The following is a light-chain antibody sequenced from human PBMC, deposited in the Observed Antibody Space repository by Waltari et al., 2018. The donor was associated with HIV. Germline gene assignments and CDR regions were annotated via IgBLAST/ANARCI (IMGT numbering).Light chain of an antibody. V-gene: IGLV2-14*03. Sequence: SALTQPASVSGSPGQSITISCLWASSDSGSFDYVSWYPQHPDKAPKLILYDVTYRPSGVSGRFSGSRYGSMASLTISGLQPEDEADYFCCSYSDSGTILFGGGTRVTVL. J-gene: IGLJ2*01. CDR3: CSYSDSGTIL. CDR2: DVT. CDR1: SSDSGSFDY.